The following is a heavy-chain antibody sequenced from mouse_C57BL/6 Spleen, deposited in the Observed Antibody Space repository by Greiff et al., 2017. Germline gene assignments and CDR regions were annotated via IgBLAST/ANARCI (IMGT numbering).Heavy chain of an antibody. CDR1: GYTFTSYW. Sequence: QVQLQQTGAELVKPGASVKLSCKASGYTFTSYWMHWVKQRPGQGLEWIGMIHPNSGSTNYNEKFKSKATLTVDKSSSTAYMQLSSLTSEDSAVYYCARAGGYAMDYWGQGTSVTVSS. CDR2: IHPNSGST. V-gene: IGHV1-64*01. J-gene: IGHJ4*01. CDR3: ARAGGYAMDY.